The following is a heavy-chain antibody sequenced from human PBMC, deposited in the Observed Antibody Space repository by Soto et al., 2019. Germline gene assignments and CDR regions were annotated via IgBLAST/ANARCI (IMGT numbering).Heavy chain of an antibody. CDR1: GDSVSSNSAA. CDR2: TYYRSKWYN. CDR3: ARERGPTAPYYDILTGYYRGDQKNNWFDP. V-gene: IGHV6-1*01. J-gene: IGHJ5*02. D-gene: IGHD3-9*01. Sequence: PSQTLSLTCAISGDSVSSNSAAWNWIRQSPSRGLEWLGRTYYRSKWYNDYAVSVKSRITINPDTSKNQFSLQLNSVTPEDTAVYYCARERGPTAPYYDILTGYYRGDQKNNWFDPWGQGTLVTVSS.